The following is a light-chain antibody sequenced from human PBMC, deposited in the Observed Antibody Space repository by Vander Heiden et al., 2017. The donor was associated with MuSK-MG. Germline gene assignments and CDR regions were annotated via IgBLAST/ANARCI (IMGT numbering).Light chain of an antibody. CDR3: ETWDSDTWV. Sequence: QPVLTQSSSASASLGSWVKLTCTLSSGHSCYIIAWHQQQPGKAPRYLMKLEGSGSYNKGSGVPDRFSGSSSGADRYLTISNLQAEDEADYYCETWDSDTWVFGGGTKLTVL. CDR1: SGHSCYI. V-gene: IGLV4-60*03. J-gene: IGLJ3*02. CDR2: LEGSGSY.